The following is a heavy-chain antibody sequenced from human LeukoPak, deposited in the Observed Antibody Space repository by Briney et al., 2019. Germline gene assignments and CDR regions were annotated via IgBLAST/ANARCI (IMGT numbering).Heavy chain of an antibody. J-gene: IGHJ4*02. D-gene: IGHD3-10*01. V-gene: IGHV3-23*01. Sequence: GGSLRHFYAASGFTFSSYAMSCVRQAPGKALECVSFISRSGDTAYYVDSVTGRLTNSRDNSKNTLYLQMNSLRAEDTAVYRCAKDQRPAGGYGFFDHWGQGALVTVSA. CDR1: GFTFSSYA. CDR2: ISRSGDTA. CDR3: AKDQRPAGGYGFFDH.